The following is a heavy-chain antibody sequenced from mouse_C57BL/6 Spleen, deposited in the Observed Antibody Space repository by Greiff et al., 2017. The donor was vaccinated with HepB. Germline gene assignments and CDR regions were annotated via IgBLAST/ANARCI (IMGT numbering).Heavy chain of an antibody. Sequence: EVKVEESGGGLVQPGGSMKLSCAASGFTFSDAWMDWVRQSPEKGLEWVAAIRNKANNHATYYAESVKGRFTISRDDSTSSVYLQMNSVRAEDTGMYYCTGTSGWRFAYGGQGTLVTVSA. D-gene: IGHD1-1*01. CDR1: GFTFSDAW. CDR3: TGTSGWRFAY. V-gene: IGHV6-6*01. CDR2: IRNKANNHAT. J-gene: IGHJ3*01.